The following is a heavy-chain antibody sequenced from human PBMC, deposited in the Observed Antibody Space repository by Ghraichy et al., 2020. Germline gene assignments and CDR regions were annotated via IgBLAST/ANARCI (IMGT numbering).Heavy chain of an antibody. CDR1: GGSISSYY. J-gene: IGHJ6*02. CDR3: AREKDDYGVPNGMDV. Sequence: SETLSLTCTVSGGSISSYYWSWIRQPPGKGLEWIGYIYYSGSTNYNPSLKSRVTISVDTSKNQFSLKLSSVTAADTAVYYCAREKDDYGVPNGMDVWGQGTTVTVSS. V-gene: IGHV4-59*01. D-gene: IGHD4-17*01. CDR2: IYYSGST.